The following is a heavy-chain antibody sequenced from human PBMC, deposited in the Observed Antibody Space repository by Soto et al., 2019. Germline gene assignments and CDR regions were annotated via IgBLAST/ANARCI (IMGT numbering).Heavy chain of an antibody. Sequence: SLRLSCAASGFTFSSYGMHWVRQAPGKGLEWVAVIWYDGSNKYYADSVKGRFTISRDNSKNTLYLQMNSLRAEDTAVYYCAREGRYCTNGVCYGYYYGMDVWGQGTTVTVSS. CDR3: AREGRYCTNGVCYGYYYGMDV. J-gene: IGHJ6*02. CDR2: IWYDGSNK. CDR1: GFTFSSYG. V-gene: IGHV3-33*01. D-gene: IGHD2-8*01.